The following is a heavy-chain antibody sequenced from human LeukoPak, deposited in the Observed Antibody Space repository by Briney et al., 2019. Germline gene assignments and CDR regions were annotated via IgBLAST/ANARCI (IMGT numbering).Heavy chain of an antibody. J-gene: IGHJ4*02. V-gene: IGHV4-4*07. CDR3: ARGRYDSSGYYLPPDY. CDR2: IYTSGST. D-gene: IGHD3-22*01. Sequence: SETLSLTCTVSGGSISSYYWSWIRQPAGKGLEWIRRIYTSGSTNYNPSLKSRVTMSVDTSKNQFSLKLSSVTAADTAVYYCARGRYDSSGYYLPPDYWGQGTLVTVSS. CDR1: GGSISSYY.